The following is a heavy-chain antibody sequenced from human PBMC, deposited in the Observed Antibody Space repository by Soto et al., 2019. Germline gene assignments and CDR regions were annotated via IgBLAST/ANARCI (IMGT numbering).Heavy chain of an antibody. D-gene: IGHD3-22*01. Sequence: QVQLVESGGGVVQPGRSLRLSCAASGFTFSSYGMHWVRQAPGKGLEWVAVIGYDGSNKYYADSVKGRFTISRDNSKNTLYLQMNSLRAEGTAVYYCARDQDDSRGYYYRRNRYYYYYGMDVWGQGTTVTVSS. J-gene: IGHJ6*02. CDR2: IGYDGSNK. V-gene: IGHV3-33*01. CDR1: GFTFSSYG. CDR3: ARDQDDSRGYYYRRNRYYYYYGMDV.